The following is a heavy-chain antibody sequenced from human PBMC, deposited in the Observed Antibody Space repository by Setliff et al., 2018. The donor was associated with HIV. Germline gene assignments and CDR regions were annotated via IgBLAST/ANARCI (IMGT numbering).Heavy chain of an antibody. V-gene: IGHV4-38-2*01. Sequence: PSETMSLTCAVSGYSISSGYYWGWIRQPTGKGLEWIGSIYHSGSTYYNPSLKSRVTISVDTSKNQFSLKLSSVTAADTAVYYCARMYSGYDWSPAGARTRYFDYWGQGTLVTVSS. D-gene: IGHD5-12*01. CDR3: ARMYSGYDWSPAGARTRYFDY. J-gene: IGHJ4*02. CDR1: GYSISSGYY. CDR2: IYHSGST.